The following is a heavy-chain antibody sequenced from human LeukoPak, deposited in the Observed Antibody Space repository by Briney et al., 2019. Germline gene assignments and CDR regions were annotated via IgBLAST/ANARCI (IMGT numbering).Heavy chain of an antibody. CDR3: ARVNDYGDYLGAFDI. Sequence: GGSLRLSCAASGFTFSSYAMHWVRQAPGKGLEWVAVISYDGSNKYYADSVKGRFTISRDNSKNTLYLQMNSLRAEDTAVYYCARVNDYGDYLGAFDIWGQGTMVTVSS. CDR2: ISYDGSNK. CDR1: GFTFSSYA. V-gene: IGHV3-30-3*01. D-gene: IGHD4-17*01. J-gene: IGHJ3*02.